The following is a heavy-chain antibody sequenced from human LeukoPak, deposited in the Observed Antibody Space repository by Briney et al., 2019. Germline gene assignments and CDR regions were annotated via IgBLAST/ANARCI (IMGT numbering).Heavy chain of an antibody. D-gene: IGHD4-17*01. CDR2: IKGGDT. Sequence: PGGSLRLSCAASGFTLSNYGMVWVRQAPGKGLQWVSSIKGGDTAYADSVRGRFTISRDISKNTVYLQMNSLRAEDTAVYYCVTEGYGDYDYWGQGTLVTVSS. CDR3: VTEGYGDYDY. CDR1: GFTLSNYG. V-gene: IGHV3-23*01. J-gene: IGHJ4*02.